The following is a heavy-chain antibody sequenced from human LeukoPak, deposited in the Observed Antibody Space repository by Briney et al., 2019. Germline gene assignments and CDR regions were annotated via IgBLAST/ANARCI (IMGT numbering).Heavy chain of an antibody. J-gene: IGHJ4*02. CDR2: INHSGST. D-gene: IGHD6-6*01. CDR3: ASGIAARRRSDY. CDR1: GGSFSGYY. V-gene: IGHV4-34*01. Sequence: SETLSLTCAVYGGSFSGYYWSWIRQPPGEGLEWIGEINHSGSTNYNPSLKSRVTISVDTSKNQFSLKLSSVTAADTAVYYCASGIAARRRSDYWGQGTLVTVSS.